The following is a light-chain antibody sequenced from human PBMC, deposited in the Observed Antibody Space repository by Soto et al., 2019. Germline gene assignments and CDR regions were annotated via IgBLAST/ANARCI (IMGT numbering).Light chain of an antibody. CDR1: VSNIGNNY. Sequence: QSVLTQPSSVSGTPGQGVTISCSGSVSNIGNNYVYWFQQLPGTAPKVLSNRNDQRTSGVPDRFSSSNSGTSVSLAISGLPSEDEAAYYCAAWNDTVRSYVFGTGTKLTVL. V-gene: IGLV1-47*01. CDR3: AAWNDTVRSYV. CDR2: RND. J-gene: IGLJ1*01.